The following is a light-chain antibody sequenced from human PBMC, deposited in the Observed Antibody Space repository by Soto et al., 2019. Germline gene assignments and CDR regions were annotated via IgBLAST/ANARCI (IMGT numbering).Light chain of an antibody. CDR1: QSVSSY. Sequence: EIVLTQSAATLSLSPGERATLSCRASQSVSSYLAWYQQKRGQAPRLLIYDASNRETGIPARFSGSGSGTEFTLTISSLEPEDFAVYDCQQRSNWPLTFGGGTKVDIK. J-gene: IGKJ4*01. CDR2: DAS. CDR3: QQRSNWPLT. V-gene: IGKV3-11*01.